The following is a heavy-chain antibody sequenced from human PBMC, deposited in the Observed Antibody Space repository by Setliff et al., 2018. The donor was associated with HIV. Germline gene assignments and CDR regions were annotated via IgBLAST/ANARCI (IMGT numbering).Heavy chain of an antibody. V-gene: IGHV4-4*07. D-gene: IGHD2-15*01. CDR3: ALTGHRLLRGYMDV. Sequence: SETLSLTCTVSGGSIINYYWSWIRQPAGKGLEWIGRIYASGNTNYNPSLQSRVTVSVDMSKNQFSLKLSSVTAADTAVYYCALTGHRLLRGYMDVWGKGTTVTVSS. CDR1: GGSIINYY. CDR2: IYASGNT. J-gene: IGHJ6*03.